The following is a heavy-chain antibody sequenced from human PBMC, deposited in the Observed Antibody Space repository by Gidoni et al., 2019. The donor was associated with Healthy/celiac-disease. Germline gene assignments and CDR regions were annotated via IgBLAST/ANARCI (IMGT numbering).Heavy chain of an antibody. Sequence: EVQLVESGGGLVQPGGSLRLSCAASGFTFSSYWMSWVRQAPGKGLEWVANIKQDGSEKYYVDSVKGRFTISRDNAKNSLYLQMNSLRAEDTAVYYCARDRYYYGSGSYSHWGQGTLVTVSS. CDR2: IKQDGSEK. V-gene: IGHV3-7*03. CDR1: GFTFSSYW. CDR3: ARDRYYYGSGSYSH. J-gene: IGHJ4*02. D-gene: IGHD3-10*01.